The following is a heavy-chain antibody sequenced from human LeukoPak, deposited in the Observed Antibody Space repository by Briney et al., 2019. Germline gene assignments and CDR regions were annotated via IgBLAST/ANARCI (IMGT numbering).Heavy chain of an antibody. CDR1: GFTFSDYT. D-gene: IGHD3-22*01. Sequence: GGSLRLSCAASGFTFSDYTMNWVRQAPGKGLEWVSSISPSSSYMYYADSVKGRFTISRDNTKNSLYLQMNSLRAEDTAVYYCARDPFPNYYDSSVIDYWGQGTLVTVSS. CDR3: ARDPFPNYYDSSVIDY. J-gene: IGHJ4*02. CDR2: ISPSSSYM. V-gene: IGHV3-21*01.